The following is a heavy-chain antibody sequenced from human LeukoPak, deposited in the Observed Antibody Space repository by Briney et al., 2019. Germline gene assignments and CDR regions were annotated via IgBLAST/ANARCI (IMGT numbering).Heavy chain of an antibody. J-gene: IGHJ3*02. D-gene: IGHD6-19*01. Sequence: PGGSLRLSCAASGFTFSSYSMNWVRQAPGKGLEWVSSISSSSSYIYYADSVKGRFTISRDNAKNSLYLQMNSLRAEDTAVYYCARPEGIAVAGDAFDIWGQGTVVTVSS. V-gene: IGHV3-21*01. CDR3: ARPEGIAVAGDAFDI. CDR1: GFTFSSYS. CDR2: ISSSSSYI.